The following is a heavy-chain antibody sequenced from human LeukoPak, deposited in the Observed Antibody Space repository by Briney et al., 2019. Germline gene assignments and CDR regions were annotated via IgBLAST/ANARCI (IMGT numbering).Heavy chain of an antibody. D-gene: IGHD4-17*01. Sequence: KPSETLSLTCTVSGASISTRSNYWGWIRQPPGKGLEWIGSIYYSGSTYFNPSLQSRVTLSVDTSNSQFFLKLNSVTAADTAVYYCVRDYGDYARQYYYGMDVWGQGTTVTVSS. J-gene: IGHJ6*02. V-gene: IGHV4-39*01. CDR1: GASISTRSNY. CDR3: VRDYGDYARQYYYGMDV. CDR2: IYYSGST.